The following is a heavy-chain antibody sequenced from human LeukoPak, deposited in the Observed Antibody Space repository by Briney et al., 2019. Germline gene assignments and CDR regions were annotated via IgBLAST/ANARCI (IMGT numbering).Heavy chain of an antibody. CDR2: ISGSGDNT. Sequence: GGSLRLSCAASGFTFTNYAMTWVRQAPGKGLEWVSGISGSGDNTYYADSVKGRFTISRDNFKNMVFLQMNSLRAEDTAVYYCAKDRSAVPAASNYWGQGTLVTVSS. J-gene: IGHJ4*02. CDR3: AKDRSAVPAASNY. D-gene: IGHD2-2*01. V-gene: IGHV3-23*01. CDR1: GFTFTNYA.